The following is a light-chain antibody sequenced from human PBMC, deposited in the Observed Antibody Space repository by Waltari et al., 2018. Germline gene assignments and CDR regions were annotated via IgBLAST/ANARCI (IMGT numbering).Light chain of an antibody. J-gene: IGKJ1*01. V-gene: IGKV4-1*01. CDR2: WAS. CDR3: QQYYSTPT. Sequence: DIVMTQSPDSLAVSLGERATINCKSSQGVLFNSNNRYYLAWYQQKPGQPPKLLICWASTRESGVPDRFSGSGSVTDFTLTISSLQAEDVAVYYCQQYYSTPTFGQGTTVEIK. CDR1: QGVLFNSNNRYY.